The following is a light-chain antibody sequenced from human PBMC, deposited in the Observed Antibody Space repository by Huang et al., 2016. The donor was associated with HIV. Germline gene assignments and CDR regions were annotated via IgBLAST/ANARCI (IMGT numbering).Light chain of an antibody. CDR3: QQYEDWPPALT. Sequence: EIVMTQSPATLSVSSGESATLSCRASQSVSTNLAWYHQRPGQYPSLLIYGASDRATVIPARFSGTGSGTEFTLTISRLQSEDFAVYYCQQYEDWPPALTFGGGTKVDIK. J-gene: IGKJ4*01. CDR1: QSVSTN. V-gene: IGKV3-15*01. CDR2: GAS.